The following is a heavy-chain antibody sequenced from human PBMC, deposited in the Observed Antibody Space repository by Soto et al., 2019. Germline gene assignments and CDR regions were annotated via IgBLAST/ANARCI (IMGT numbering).Heavy chain of an antibody. J-gene: IGHJ4*02. CDR1: GFSLSTSGVG. V-gene: IGHV2-5*02. D-gene: IGHD4-17*01. CDR2: IYWDDDK. Sequence: QITLKESGPTLVKPTQTLTLTCTFSGFSLSTSGVGVGWIRQPPGKALEWLALIYWDDDKRYSPSLKSRLTITKATSKTQVVLTMTNMDPVDTATYYCAHLSGEHCFDYWGQGTLVTVSS. CDR3: AHLSGEHCFDY.